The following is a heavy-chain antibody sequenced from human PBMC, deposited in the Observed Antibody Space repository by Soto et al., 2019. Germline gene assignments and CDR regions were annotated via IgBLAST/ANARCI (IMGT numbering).Heavy chain of an antibody. Sequence: EVQLLESGGGLVQPGGSLRLSCTASGFTFSSYPMTWVRQAPGKGLEWVSAIDGTGAYIYYINSVKGRFTISRDNSKNSVYLQMTSLRSEDTAVCYCARSMAKPTYDSWGQGTLVTVSP. CDR2: IDGTGAYI. CDR1: GFTFSSYP. J-gene: IGHJ5*01. V-gene: IGHV3-23*01. CDR3: ARSMAKPTYDS. D-gene: IGHD1-1*01.